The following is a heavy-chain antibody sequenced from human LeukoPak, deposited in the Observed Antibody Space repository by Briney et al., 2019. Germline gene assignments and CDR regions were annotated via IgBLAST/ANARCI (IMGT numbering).Heavy chain of an antibody. CDR3: ARGATYYYDSSGFNWFDP. V-gene: IGHV3-30*01. CDR1: GFTFSSFA. J-gene: IGHJ5*02. D-gene: IGHD3-22*01. CDR2: ISYDDGTNK. Sequence: GGSLRLSCAASGFTFSSFAMHWVRQAPGKGLEWVAVISYDDGTNKYYADSVKGRFTISRDNSKNTLYLQMNSLRAEDTAVYYCARGATYYYDSSGFNWFDPWGQGTLVTVSS.